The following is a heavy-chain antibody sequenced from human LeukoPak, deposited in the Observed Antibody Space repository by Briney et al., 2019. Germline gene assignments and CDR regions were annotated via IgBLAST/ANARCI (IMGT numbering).Heavy chain of an antibody. J-gene: IGHJ4*02. D-gene: IGHD6-13*01. CDR1: GFTFSSYA. CDR2: ISGSGGST. V-gene: IGHV3-23*01. Sequence: RGSLRLSCAASGFTFSSYAMSWVRQAPGKGLEWVSAISGSGGSTYYADSVKGRFTISRDNSKNTLYLQMNSLRAEDTAVYYCAKDWDSSSWYSNWGQGTLVTVSS. CDR3: AKDWDSSSWYSN.